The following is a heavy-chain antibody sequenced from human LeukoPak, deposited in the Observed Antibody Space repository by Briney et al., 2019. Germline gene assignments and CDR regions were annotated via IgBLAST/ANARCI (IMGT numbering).Heavy chain of an antibody. V-gene: IGHV3-9*01. CDR3: AKDYYYDSSGYYWYFDY. CDR2: ISWNSGSI. J-gene: IGHJ4*02. Sequence: PGRSLRLSCAASGFTFSSYAMHWVRQAPGKGLEWVSGISWNSGSIGYADSVKGRFTISRDNAKNSLYLQMNSPRAEDTALYYCAKDYYYDSSGYYWYFDYWGQGTLVTVSS. CDR1: GFTFSSYA. D-gene: IGHD3-22*01.